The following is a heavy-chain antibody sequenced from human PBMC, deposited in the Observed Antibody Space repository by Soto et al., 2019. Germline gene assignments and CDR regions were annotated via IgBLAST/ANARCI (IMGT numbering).Heavy chain of an antibody. CDR3: ARVTRELITPFFAY. V-gene: IGHV4-59*01. J-gene: IGHJ4*02. CDR1: GDAISNYY. CDR2: VHESGST. D-gene: IGHD1-26*01. Sequence: LQESGPRLVKPSEALSLNCTVSGDAISNYYWSWIRQTPGRGLEWIGCVHESGSTDYNPSLKGRVTISLHTSKSQCSLSLRSATAADTATYYCARVTRELITPFFAYWGQGIPVTVSS.